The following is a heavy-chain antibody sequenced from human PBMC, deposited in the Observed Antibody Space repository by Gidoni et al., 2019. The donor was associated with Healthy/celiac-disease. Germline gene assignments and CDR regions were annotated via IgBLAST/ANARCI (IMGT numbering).Heavy chain of an antibody. CDR3: AKKEWERLSPFDY. D-gene: IGHD1-26*01. J-gene: IGHJ4*02. CDR1: GLPFSSYA. Sequence: EVQLLESGGGLVQPGGSLRLSCAASGLPFSSYAMSWVRQAPGKGLEWVSAISGSVGSTYYADSVKGRCTISRDNSKNTLYLQMNSLRAEDTAVYYCAKKEWERLSPFDYWGQGTLVTVSS. V-gene: IGHV3-23*01. CDR2: ISGSVGST.